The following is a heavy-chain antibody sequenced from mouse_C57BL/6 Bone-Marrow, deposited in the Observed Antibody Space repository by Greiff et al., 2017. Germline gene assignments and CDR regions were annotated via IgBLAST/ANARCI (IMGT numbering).Heavy chain of an antibody. V-gene: IGHV1-74*01. Sequence: QVQLQQPGAELVKPGASVKVSCKASGYTFTSYWMHWVKQRPGQGLEWIGRIHPSDSDTNYNQKFKGKATLTVDKSSSTAYMQRSSLTSEDSAVYYCAGGGVYYAMDYWGQGTSVTVSS. CDR3: AGGGVYYAMDY. CDR2: IHPSDSDT. CDR1: GYTFTSYW. J-gene: IGHJ4*01.